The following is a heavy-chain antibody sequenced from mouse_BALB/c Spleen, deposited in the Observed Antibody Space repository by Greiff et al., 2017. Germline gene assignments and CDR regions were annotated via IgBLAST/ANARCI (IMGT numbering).Heavy chain of an antibody. V-gene: IGHV5-6-3*01. CDR3: AREGVLHYYAMDY. CDR1: GFTFSSYG. CDR2: INSNGGST. J-gene: IGHJ4*01. D-gene: IGHD2-14*01. Sequence: EVKLEESGGGLVQPGGSLKLSCAASGFTFSSYGMSWVRQTPDKRLELVATINSNGGSTYYPDSVKGRFTISRDNAKNTLYLQMSSLKSEDTAMYYCAREGVLHYYAMDYWGQGTSVTVSS.